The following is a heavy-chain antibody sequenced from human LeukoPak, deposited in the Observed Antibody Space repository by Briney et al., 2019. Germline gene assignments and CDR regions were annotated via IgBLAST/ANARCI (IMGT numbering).Heavy chain of an antibody. CDR2: IYYSGST. V-gene: IGHV4-39*07. CDR1: GGSISSSSYY. Sequence: SETLSLTCTVSGGSISSSSYYRGWIRQPPGKGLEWIGSIYYSGSTYYNPSLKSRVTISVDTSKNQFSLKLSSVTAADTAVYYCASGRIAAAANDAFDIWGQGTMVTVSS. CDR3: ASGRIAAAANDAFDI. J-gene: IGHJ3*02. D-gene: IGHD6-13*01.